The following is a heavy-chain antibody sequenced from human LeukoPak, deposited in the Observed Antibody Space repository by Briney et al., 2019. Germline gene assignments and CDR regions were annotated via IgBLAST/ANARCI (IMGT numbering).Heavy chain of an antibody. V-gene: IGHV2-70*11. CDR1: GFSLRTRGMC. CDR3: ARMTLGYCSGGSCLAWFDP. Sequence: SGPTLVNPPQTLTLTCTFSGFSLRTRGMCVSWIRQPPGKALKWLSRIDWDDDKYYSTSLKTRLTISKDTSKNQVVLTMTNMDPVDTATYYCARMTLGYCSGGSCLAWFDPWGQGTLVTVSS. CDR2: IDWDDDK. D-gene: IGHD2-15*01. J-gene: IGHJ5*02.